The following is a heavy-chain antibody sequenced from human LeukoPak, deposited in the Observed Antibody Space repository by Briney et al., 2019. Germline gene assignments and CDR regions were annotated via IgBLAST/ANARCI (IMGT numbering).Heavy chain of an antibody. CDR3: ARTTEGYAGGPGYSYYYYMDV. CDR1: GGSISSYY. J-gene: IGHJ6*03. CDR2: IYYSGST. Sequence: SETLSLTCAVYGGSISSYYWSWIRQPPGKGLEWIGYIYYSGSTHYNPSLKSRVTISVDTSKNQVSLKLRSVTAADTAVYYCARTTEGYAGGPGYSYYYYMDVWGKGTTVTISS. D-gene: IGHD5-12*01. V-gene: IGHV4-59*01.